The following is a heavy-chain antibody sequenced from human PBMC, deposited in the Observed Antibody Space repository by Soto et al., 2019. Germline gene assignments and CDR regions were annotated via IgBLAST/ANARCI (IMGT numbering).Heavy chain of an antibody. J-gene: IGHJ4*02. D-gene: IGHD3-3*01. V-gene: IGHV3-30*18. CDR1: GFTFSSYG. CDR3: AKDRVRANDY. CDR2: ISYDGSNK. Sequence: GGSLILSCAASGFTFSSYGMHWVRQAPGKGLEWVAVISYDGSNKYYADSVKGRFTISRDNSKNTLYLQMNSLRAEDTAVYYCAKDRVRANDYWGQATLVTVSS.